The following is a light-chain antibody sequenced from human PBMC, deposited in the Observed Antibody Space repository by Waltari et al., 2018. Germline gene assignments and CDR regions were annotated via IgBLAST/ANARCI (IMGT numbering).Light chain of an antibody. V-gene: IGKV4-1*01. CDR3: QQYYSTPNT. Sequence: DIVMTQSPDSLTASLRERVTINCKSSPSVLYSSNNNNYLAWYQQKPGQPPTLLIYWASTRESGVPDRFSGSGSGTDFTLTISSLQAEDVAVYYCQQYYSTPNTFGQGTKLEIK. J-gene: IGKJ2*01. CDR1: PSVLYSSNNNNY. CDR2: WAS.